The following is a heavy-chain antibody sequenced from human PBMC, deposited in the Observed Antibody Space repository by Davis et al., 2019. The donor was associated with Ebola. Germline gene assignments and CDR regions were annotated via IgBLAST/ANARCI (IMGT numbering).Heavy chain of an antibody. CDR3: ARGYGAA. D-gene: IGHD5-18*01. J-gene: IGHJ4*02. Sequence: PSETLSLTCAVTGASINSNNWWTWFRQSPEKGLEWLGQIRPGGNINYNPSLQSRVTMSLDTSNNAFSLDVASVTAADTAVYYCARGYGAAWGQGTLVIVSS. V-gene: IGHV4-4*02. CDR1: GASINSNNW. CDR2: IRPGGNI.